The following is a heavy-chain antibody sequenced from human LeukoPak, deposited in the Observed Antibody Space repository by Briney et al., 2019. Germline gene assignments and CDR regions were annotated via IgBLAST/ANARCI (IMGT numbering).Heavy chain of an antibody. D-gene: IGHD2-15*01. CDR1: GFNLSGYW. CDR2: NNGDGSTT. J-gene: IGHJ5*02. V-gene: IGHV3-74*01. Sequence: GGSLRLSCVASGFNLSGYWMYWVRQAPGKGLMYISRNNGDGSTTNYADVVKGRFTMSRDNVKNTLYLQMNSLRVEDTAVYYCARDPRNVGLAPWGQGTLVTVSS. CDR3: ARDPRNVGLAP.